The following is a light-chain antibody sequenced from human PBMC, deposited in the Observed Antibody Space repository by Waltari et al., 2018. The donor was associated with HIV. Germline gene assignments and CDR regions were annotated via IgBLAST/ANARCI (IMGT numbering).Light chain of an antibody. Sequence: QTVVTQESSLTVSPGGTVTLTCASNSGAVTSDFHANWIQQKPGQTPSALIYSTAYKHSLTPARFSGSLLGGKSALTLSTVHPEDEAAYYCLLYFGGAWVFGGGTKLTVL. CDR2: STA. CDR3: LLYFGGAWV. V-gene: IGLV7-43*01. CDR1: SGAVTSDFH. J-gene: IGLJ3*02.